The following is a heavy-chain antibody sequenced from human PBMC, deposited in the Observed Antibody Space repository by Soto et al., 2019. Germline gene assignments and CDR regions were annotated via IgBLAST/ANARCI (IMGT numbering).Heavy chain of an antibody. CDR2: ISYDGSNK. J-gene: IGHJ4*02. CDR1: GFTLSSHA. D-gene: IGHD2-21*01. V-gene: IGHV3-30-3*01. CDR3: ARAEFLFDY. Sequence: PGGSLRLSCEAAGFTLSSHAMHWVRQAPGKGLEWVAVISYDGSNKYYADSVKGRFIISRDNSKNTLYLQMDSLRVDDTAVYYCARAEFLFDYWGQGTLVTVSS.